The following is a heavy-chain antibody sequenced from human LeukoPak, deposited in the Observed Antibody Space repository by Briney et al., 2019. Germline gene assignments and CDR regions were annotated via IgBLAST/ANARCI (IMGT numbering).Heavy chain of an antibody. Sequence: ASVKVSCKVSGYTLTELSMHWVRQAPGKGLEWMGGFDPEDGETIYAQKLQGRVTMTEDTSTDTAYMELSSLRSEDTAVYYCATDRGLRYFDWLLYRGKSFWFDPWGQGTLVTVSS. V-gene: IGHV1-24*01. CDR2: FDPEDGET. J-gene: IGHJ5*02. D-gene: IGHD3-9*01. CDR3: ATDRGLRYFDWLLYRGKSFWFDP. CDR1: GYTLTELS.